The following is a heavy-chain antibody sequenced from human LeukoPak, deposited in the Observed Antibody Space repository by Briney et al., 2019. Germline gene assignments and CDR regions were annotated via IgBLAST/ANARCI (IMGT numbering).Heavy chain of an antibody. D-gene: IGHD3-3*01. Sequence: PGGSLRLSCAASGFTFDDYAMHWVRQAPGKGLEWVSGISWNSGSIGYADSVKGRFTISRDNAKNSLYLQMNSLRAEDMALYYCAKGYYDFWSGNLMDYWGQGTLVTVSS. V-gene: IGHV3-9*03. CDR1: GFTFDDYA. J-gene: IGHJ4*02. CDR3: AKGYYDFWSGNLMDY. CDR2: ISWNSGSI.